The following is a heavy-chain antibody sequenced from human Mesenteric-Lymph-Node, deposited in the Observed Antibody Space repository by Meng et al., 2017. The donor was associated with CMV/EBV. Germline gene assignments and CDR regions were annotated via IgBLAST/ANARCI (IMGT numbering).Heavy chain of an antibody. CDR1: GGSFSGYY. J-gene: IGHJ4*02. Sequence: QVPLPQWGAGPLKPSATLAVTCAVYGGSFSGYYWNWIRQSPEKGLEWIGEINHSGSTTYNPSFTSRIIISVDTSTNQISLNMSSVTAADTAVYYCARGSSYDILTGYFDYWGQGALVTVSS. CDR2: INHSGST. V-gene: IGHV4-34*01. D-gene: IGHD3-9*01. CDR3: ARGSSYDILTGYFDY.